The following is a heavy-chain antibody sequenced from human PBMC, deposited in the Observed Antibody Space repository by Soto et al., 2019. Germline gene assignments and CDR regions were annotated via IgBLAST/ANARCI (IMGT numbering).Heavy chain of an antibody. CDR1: GFTFSSYA. CDR2: ISGSGGST. Sequence: QPXESLRLSCAASGFTFSSYAMSWVRQAPGKGLEWVSAISGSGGSTYYADSVKGRFTISRDNSKNTLYLQMNSLRAEDTAVYYCAKAPYGGKGYYFDYWGQGTLVTVSS. V-gene: IGHV3-23*01. D-gene: IGHD4-17*01. J-gene: IGHJ4*02. CDR3: AKAPYGGKGYYFDY.